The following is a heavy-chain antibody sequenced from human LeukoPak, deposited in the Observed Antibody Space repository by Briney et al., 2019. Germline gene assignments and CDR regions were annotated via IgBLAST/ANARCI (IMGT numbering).Heavy chain of an antibody. CDR1: GFTFSNYA. D-gene: IGHD3-10*01. J-gene: IGHJ6*02. CDR3: AKVPYSDYGSGRPPFMDA. Sequence: PGGSLRLSCAASGFTFSNYAMSWVRQAPGKGLEWVSTISGSGDSTYYADSVKGRLTISRDNFKNTLHLQMNSLRAEDTALYYCAKVPYSDYGSGRPPFMDAWGQGTTVTASS. V-gene: IGHV3-23*01. CDR2: ISGSGDST.